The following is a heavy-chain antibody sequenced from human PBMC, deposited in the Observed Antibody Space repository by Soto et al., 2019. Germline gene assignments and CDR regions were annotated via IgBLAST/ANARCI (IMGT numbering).Heavy chain of an antibody. CDR2: FSGDNGET. CDR1: GYTFTNYG. Sequence: QVQVVQSGTEVQKPGASVKVSCKTDGYTFTNYGITWVRQAPGQGLEWMGFFSGDNGETNYAQRLQGRVTMTADTSTSTAYMELRSLTFDDTAIYYCALRTLGSSIGVGDYWGQGTLVTVSS. D-gene: IGHD7-27*01. J-gene: IGHJ4*02. V-gene: IGHV1-18*01. CDR3: ALRTLGSSIGVGDY.